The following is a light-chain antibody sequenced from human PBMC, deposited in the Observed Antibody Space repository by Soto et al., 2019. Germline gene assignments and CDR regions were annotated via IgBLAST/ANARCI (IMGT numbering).Light chain of an antibody. CDR3: QQRSNWPTIT. J-gene: IGKJ5*01. Sequence: EIVWTQSPATLSLSPGERATLSCRASQSVSSYLAWYQQKPCQAPRLLIYDASNRATGIPARFSGSGSGTDFTPTISSLEPEDFAVYYCQQRSNWPTITVGQGTRLEIK. V-gene: IGKV3-11*01. CDR2: DAS. CDR1: QSVSSY.